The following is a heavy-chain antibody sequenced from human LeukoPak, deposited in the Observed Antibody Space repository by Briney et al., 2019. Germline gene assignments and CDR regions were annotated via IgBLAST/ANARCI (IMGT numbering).Heavy chain of an antibody. J-gene: IGHJ3*02. CDR2: IYYSGST. CDR3: ARVGYYDSSGYYHHAFDI. Sequence: SETLSLTCTVSGGSISSYYWSWIRQSPGKGLEWIGYIYYSGSTNYNPSLKSRDTISVDTSKNQFSLKLSSVTAADTAVYYCARVGYYDSSGYYHHAFDIWGQGTMVTVSS. D-gene: IGHD3-22*01. V-gene: IGHV4-59*01. CDR1: GGSISSYY.